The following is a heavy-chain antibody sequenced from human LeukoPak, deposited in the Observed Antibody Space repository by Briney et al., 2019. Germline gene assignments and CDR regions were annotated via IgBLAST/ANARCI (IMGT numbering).Heavy chain of an antibody. D-gene: IGHD2-15*01. CDR2: ISRSGGST. J-gene: IGHJ4*02. CDR3: AKDFSGGSWQD. V-gene: IGHV3-23*01. CDR1: GFTFSSYW. Sequence: GGSLRLSCAASGFTFSSYWMHWVRQAPGKGLEWVSAISRSGGSTYSADSVKGRFTISRDNSKNTLYLQMNSLRAEDTAVYYCAKDFSGGSWQDWGQGTLVTVSS.